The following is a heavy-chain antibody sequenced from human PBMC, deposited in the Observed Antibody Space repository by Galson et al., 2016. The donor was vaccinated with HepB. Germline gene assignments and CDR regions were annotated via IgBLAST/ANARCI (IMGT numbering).Heavy chain of an antibody. V-gene: IGHV4/OR15-8*02. CDR2: ITDYRKP. D-gene: IGHD2-15*01. J-gene: IGHJ3*02. Sequence: VTLSLTCAVSGGSINSNTWWSWLRQPPGKWLEWIGEITDYRKPTYNPSLQSRVTISTDKSNNYFSLKLNSVTAADTAVYYCAKNVAYSILIRGQGTMPTVSS. CDR1: GGSINSNTW. CDR3: AKNVAYSILI.